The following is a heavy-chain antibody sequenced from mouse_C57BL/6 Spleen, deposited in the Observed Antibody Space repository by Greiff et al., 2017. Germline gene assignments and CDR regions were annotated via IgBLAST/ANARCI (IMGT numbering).Heavy chain of an antibody. CDR1: GYAFSSSW. CDR3: PSYDGRDYYAMDY. Sequence: VQRVEPGPELVKPGASVKISCKASGYAFSSSWMNWVKQRPGNGLEWIGRIYPGDGDTNYNGKFKGKATLTADKSSSTAYMQLSSLTSADSSVYFCPSYDGRDYYAMDYWGQGTSVTVSS. D-gene: IGHD1-2*01. J-gene: IGHJ4*01. V-gene: IGHV1-82*01. CDR2: IYPGDGDT.